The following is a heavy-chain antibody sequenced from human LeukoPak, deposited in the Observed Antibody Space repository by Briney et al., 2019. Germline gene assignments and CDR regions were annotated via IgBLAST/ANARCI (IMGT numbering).Heavy chain of an antibody. D-gene: IGHD5-18*01. V-gene: IGHV1-2*02. J-gene: IGHJ3*02. Sequence: ASVTVSCKTSGYSFTGYYMHWVRQAPGQGLEWMGWINPNSGGTNYAQKFQGRVTMTRDTSISTAYMELSRLRSDDTAVYYCARDGGYSSSDDAFDIWGQGTMVTVSS. CDR3: ARDGGYSSSDDAFDI. CDR2: INPNSGGT. CDR1: GYSFTGYY.